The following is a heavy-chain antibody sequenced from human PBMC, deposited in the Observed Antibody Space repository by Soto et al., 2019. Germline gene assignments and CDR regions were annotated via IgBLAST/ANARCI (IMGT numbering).Heavy chain of an antibody. J-gene: IGHJ6*02. D-gene: IGHD3-3*01. V-gene: IGHV3-64D*06. Sequence: GGSLRLSCSASGFTFSSYAMHWVRQAPGKGLEYVSAISSNGGSTYYADSVKGRFTISRDNSKNTLYLQMSSLRAEDTAVYYCVKDSHGGYDFWSGYLRYYYGMDVWGQGTTVTVSS. CDR1: GFTFSSYA. CDR3: VKDSHGGYDFWSGYLRYYYGMDV. CDR2: ISSNGGST.